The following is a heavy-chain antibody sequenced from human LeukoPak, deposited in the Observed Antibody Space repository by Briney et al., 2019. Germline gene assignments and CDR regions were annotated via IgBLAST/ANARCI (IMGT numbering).Heavy chain of an antibody. D-gene: IGHD5-18*01. CDR1: GYTFTSYG. CDR3: ARTPVIQLWLLDVYFDY. V-gene: IGHV1-18*01. Sequence: GASVKVSCKASGYTFTSYGISWVRQAPGQGLEWMGWISAYNGNTNYAQKLQGRVTMTTDTSTSTAYMELRSLRSDDTAVYYCARTPVIQLWLLDVYFDYWGQGTLVTISS. CDR2: ISAYNGNT. J-gene: IGHJ4*02.